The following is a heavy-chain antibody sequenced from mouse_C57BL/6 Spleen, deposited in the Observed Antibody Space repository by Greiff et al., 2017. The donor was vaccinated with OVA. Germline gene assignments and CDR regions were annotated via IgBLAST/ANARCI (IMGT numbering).Heavy chain of an antibody. J-gene: IGHJ2*01. Sequence: VQGVESGPELVKPGASVKISCKASGYAFSSSWMNWVKQRPGKGLEWIGRIYPGDGDTNYTGKFKGKATLNANKASSTAYMQLSSLTSEDSAVYFCARRGNWDEDYWGQGTTLTVSS. CDR1: GYAFSSSW. V-gene: IGHV1-82*01. D-gene: IGHD4-1*01. CDR2: IYPGDGDT. CDR3: ARRGNWDEDY.